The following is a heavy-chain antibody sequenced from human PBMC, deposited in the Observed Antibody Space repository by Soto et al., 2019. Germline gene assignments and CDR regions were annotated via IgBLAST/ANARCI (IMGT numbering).Heavy chain of an antibody. J-gene: IGHJ6*02. CDR1: GYTFTGYY. CDR3: ARDREVAARRNYYYYYGMDV. CDR2: INPNSGGT. V-gene: IGHV1-2*04. Sequence: GASVKVSCKASGYTFTGYYMHWLRQAPGQGLEWMGWINPNSGGTNYAQKFQGWVTMTRDTSISTAYMELSRLRSDDTAVYYCARDREVAARRNYYYYYGMDVWGQGTTVTVSS. D-gene: IGHD2-15*01.